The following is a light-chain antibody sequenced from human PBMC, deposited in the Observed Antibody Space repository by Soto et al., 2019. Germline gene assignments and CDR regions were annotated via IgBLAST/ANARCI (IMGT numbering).Light chain of an antibody. J-gene: IGLJ2*01. V-gene: IGLV2-23*02. CDR3: CSYAGSSTFGV. Sequence: QSALTQPASVSGSPGQSITISCTGTSSDVGSYNLVSWYQQHPGKAPKLMIYEVSKRPSGVSNRFSGSKSGNTASLTISGLQAEDEADYYCCSYAGSSTFGVFGGGTKSPS. CDR2: EVS. CDR1: SSDVGSYNL.